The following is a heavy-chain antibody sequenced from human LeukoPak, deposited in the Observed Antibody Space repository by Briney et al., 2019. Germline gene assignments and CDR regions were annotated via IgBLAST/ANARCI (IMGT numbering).Heavy chain of an antibody. J-gene: IGHJ4*02. D-gene: IGHD3-10*01. CDR2: IRYDGSDK. V-gene: IGHV3-30*02. CDR3: AKDFSLGGSYFDH. CDR1: GFTFSSFG. Sequence: PGGSLRLSCAASGFTFSSFGMHWVRQAPGKGLEWVAFIRYDGSDKYYVDSVKGRFTISRDNSKKTLYLQLNSLRAEDTSIYYCAKDFSLGGSYFDHWGQGTLVTVSS.